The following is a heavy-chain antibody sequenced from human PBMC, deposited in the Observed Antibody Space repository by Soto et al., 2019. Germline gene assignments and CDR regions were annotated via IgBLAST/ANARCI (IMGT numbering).Heavy chain of an antibody. J-gene: IGHJ6*02. CDR3: ARAKVIAVVPALLGMDV. CDR2: INPSGGST. V-gene: IGHV1-46*01. CDR1: GYTFTSYY. Sequence: ASVKVSCKASGYTFTSYYMHWVRQAPGQGLEWMAIINPSGGSTSYAQKFQGRVTMTRDTSTSTVYMELSSLGSEDTAVYYCARAKVIAVVPALLGMDVCGQGTTVTFCS. D-gene: IGHD2-15*01.